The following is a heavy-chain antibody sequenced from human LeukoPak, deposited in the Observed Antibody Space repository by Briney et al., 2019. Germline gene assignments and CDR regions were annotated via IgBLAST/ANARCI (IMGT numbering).Heavy chain of an antibody. J-gene: IGHJ4*02. V-gene: IGHV4-30-4*08. Sequence: PSETLSLTCTVSGGSISSGDYYWSWIRQPPGKGLEWIGYIYYSGSTYYNPSLKSRVTISVDTSKNQFSLKLSSVTAADTAVYYCASRGVLRFLESWGQGTLVTVSS. D-gene: IGHD3-3*01. CDR1: GGSISSGDYY. CDR2: IYYSGST. CDR3: ASRGVLRFLES.